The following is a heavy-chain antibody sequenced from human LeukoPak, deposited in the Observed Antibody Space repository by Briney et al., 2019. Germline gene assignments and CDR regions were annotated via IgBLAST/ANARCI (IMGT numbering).Heavy chain of an antibody. CDR2: ISYDGSIK. Sequence: PGGSLRLSCAASGFTFSSYAMHWVRQAPGKGLEWVAVISYDGSIKYYADSVKGRFTTSRGNAKNTLYLQIGSLRAEDTAIYYCIGSTGWVGQWGQGTLVTVSS. D-gene: IGHD6-19*01. CDR1: GFTFSSYA. J-gene: IGHJ4*02. V-gene: IGHV3-30-3*01. CDR3: IGSTGWVGQ.